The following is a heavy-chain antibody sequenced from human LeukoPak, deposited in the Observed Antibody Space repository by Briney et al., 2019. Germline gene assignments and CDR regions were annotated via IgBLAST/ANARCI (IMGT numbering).Heavy chain of an antibody. D-gene: IGHD4-17*01. V-gene: IGHV3-21*01. CDR1: GFTFSSYT. J-gene: IGHJ4*02. CDR2: ISSSSSYI. CDR3: ARGYGDYAY. Sequence: GSLRLSCAASGFTFSSYTMNWVRQAPGKGLEWVSSISSSSSYIYYADSVKGRSTLSRDNAKNSLYLQMSSLRAEDTAVYYCARGYGDYAYWGQGTLVTVSS.